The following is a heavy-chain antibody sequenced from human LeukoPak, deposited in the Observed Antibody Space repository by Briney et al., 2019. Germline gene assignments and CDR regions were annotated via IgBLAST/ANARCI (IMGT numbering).Heavy chain of an antibody. Sequence: GESLKISCKGSGYSFTSYWIGWVRQMPGKGLEWMGIIYPGDSDTRYSPSFQGQVTISADTSISTAYMELSRLRSDDTAVYYCARVGGSGWYEVYFDYWGQGTLVTVSS. CDR1: GYSFTSYW. V-gene: IGHV5-51*01. D-gene: IGHD6-19*01. CDR2: IYPGDSDT. CDR3: ARVGGSGWYEVYFDY. J-gene: IGHJ4*02.